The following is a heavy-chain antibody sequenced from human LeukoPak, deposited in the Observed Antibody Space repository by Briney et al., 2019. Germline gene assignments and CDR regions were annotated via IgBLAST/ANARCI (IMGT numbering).Heavy chain of an antibody. Sequence: GGSLRLSCAASGFTVSSNYMSWVRQAPGKGLEWVSVIYSGGSTYYADSVKGRFTISRDNSKNTLYLQMNSLRAEDTAVYYCARVPFGELLDYFDYWGQGTLVTVSS. CDR3: ARVPFGELLDYFDY. CDR2: IYSGGST. V-gene: IGHV3-53*01. CDR1: GFTVSSNY. J-gene: IGHJ4*02. D-gene: IGHD3-10*01.